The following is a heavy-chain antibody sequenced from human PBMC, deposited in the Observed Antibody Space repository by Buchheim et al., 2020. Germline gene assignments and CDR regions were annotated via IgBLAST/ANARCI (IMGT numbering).Heavy chain of an antibody. Sequence: EVQLLESGGGLVQPGGSLRLSCAASGFTFSSYAMSWVRQAPGMGLEWVSAISGSGGSTYYAASVKGRFTISSDNFKKKLYLQMNSLRAEDTAVYYCAKETYGDYGAGPFDYWGQGTL. CDR3: AKETYGDYGAGPFDY. D-gene: IGHD4-17*01. CDR1: GFTFSSYA. V-gene: IGHV3-23*01. CDR2: ISGSGGST. J-gene: IGHJ4*02.